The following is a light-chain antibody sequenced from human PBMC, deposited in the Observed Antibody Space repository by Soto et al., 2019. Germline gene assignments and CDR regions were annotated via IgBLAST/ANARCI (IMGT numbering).Light chain of an antibody. CDR2: DVS. V-gene: IGLV2-14*03. CDR3: SSYTSSSILYV. J-gene: IGLJ1*01. Sequence: VLTPAASLSGAPGEAVTISRPGTSRDVGGYNFVSWYQHHPGKAPKLMIYDVSNRPSGVSNRFSGSKSGNTASLTISGLQAEDEADYYCSSYTSSSILYVFGTGTKVTVL. CDR1: SRDVGGYNF.